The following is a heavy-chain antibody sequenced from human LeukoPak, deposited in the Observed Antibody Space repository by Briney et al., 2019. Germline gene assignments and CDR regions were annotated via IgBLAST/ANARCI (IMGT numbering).Heavy chain of an antibody. V-gene: IGHV4-39*07. J-gene: IGHJ3*02. Sequence: SETLSLTCTVSGGSISSSSYYWGWIRQPPGKGLEWIGSIYYSGSTYYNPSLKSRVTISVDTSKNQFSLKLSSVTAADTAVYYCARDDGTTEGDAFDIWGQGTMVTVSS. CDR3: ARDDGTTEGDAFDI. CDR2: IYYSGST. D-gene: IGHD1-1*01. CDR1: GGSISSSSYY.